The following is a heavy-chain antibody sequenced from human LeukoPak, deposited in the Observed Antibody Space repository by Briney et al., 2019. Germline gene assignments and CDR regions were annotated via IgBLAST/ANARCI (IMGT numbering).Heavy chain of an antibody. V-gene: IGHV4-34*01. CDR3: ARTNGDEMYYFDY. CDR2: INHSGST. D-gene: IGHD4-17*01. J-gene: IGHJ4*02. Sequence: SETLSLTCAVYGGSFSGYYWSWIRQPPGKGLEWIGEINHSGSTNYNPSLKSRVTISVDTSKNQFSLKLSSVTAADTAVYYCARTNGDEMYYFDYWGQGTLVTVSS. CDR1: GGSFSGYY.